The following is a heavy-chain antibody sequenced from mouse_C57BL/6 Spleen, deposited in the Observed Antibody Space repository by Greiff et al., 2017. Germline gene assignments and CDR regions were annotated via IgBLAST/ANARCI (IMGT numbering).Heavy chain of an antibody. CDR3: ARSGSAGYYFDY. CDR1: GYTFTDYY. J-gene: IGHJ2*01. D-gene: IGHD3-1*01. CDR2: INPNNGGT. Sequence: VQLQQSGPELVKPGASVKISCKASGYTFTDYYMNWVKQSHGKSLEWIGDINPNNGGTSYNQKFKGKATLTVDTSSSTAYMELRSLTSEDSAVYYWARSGSAGYYFDYWGQGTTLTVSS. V-gene: IGHV1-26*01.